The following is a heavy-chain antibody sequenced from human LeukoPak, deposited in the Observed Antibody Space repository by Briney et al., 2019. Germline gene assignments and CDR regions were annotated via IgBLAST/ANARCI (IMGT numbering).Heavy chain of an antibody. J-gene: IGHJ4*02. D-gene: IGHD3-10*01. Sequence: GGSLRLSCAASGFTFSNYEMNWVRQAPGKGLEWVPYISSSGTTIYYADSVKGRFTISRDYAKKSLYLQMNSLRAEDTAVYYCARVPYLSFGEAYFDYWGQGTLVTVSS. CDR3: ARVPYLSFGEAYFDY. V-gene: IGHV3-48*03. CDR1: GFTFSNYE. CDR2: ISSSGTTI.